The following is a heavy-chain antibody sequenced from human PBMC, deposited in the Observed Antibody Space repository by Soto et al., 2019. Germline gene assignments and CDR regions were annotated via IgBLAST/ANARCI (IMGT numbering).Heavy chain of an antibody. D-gene: IGHD3-10*01. CDR3: VRDDSRGDSNAFDL. V-gene: IGHV3-72*01. J-gene: IGHJ3*01. Sequence: EVQLVESGGGLVQPGGSLRLSCAASGFTFSDHHIDWVRQAPGKGLEWVGRSRNKARGYTTEYAPSVKGRFTISRDASRSSVFLEMYSLKIDDTSMYYCVRDDSRGDSNAFDLWGQGTMVTVSS. CDR2: SRNKARGYTT. CDR1: GFTFSDHH.